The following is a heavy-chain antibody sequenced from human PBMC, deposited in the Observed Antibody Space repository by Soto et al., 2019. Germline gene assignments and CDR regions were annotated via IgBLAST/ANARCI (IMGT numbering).Heavy chain of an antibody. V-gene: IGHV1-18*01. D-gene: IGHD1-26*01. CDR1: GYTFTSYT. CDR3: AKVVGALGHWFDP. CDR2: ISPYNGNT. Sequence: QVQLVQSGAEVKEPGASVKVSCKASGYTFTSYTISWVRQAPGQGLEWMGRISPYNGNTNYAQKLQGRVTMTTDTATSITSMELRSQRSDDTAVYYCAKVVGALGHWFDPGGQGTLATVSS. J-gene: IGHJ5*02.